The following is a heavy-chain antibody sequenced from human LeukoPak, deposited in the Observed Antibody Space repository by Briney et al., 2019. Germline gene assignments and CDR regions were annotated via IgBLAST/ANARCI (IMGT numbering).Heavy chain of an antibody. CDR1: GFTFTSYG. J-gene: IGHJ4*02. CDR3: ARDRRGGYDWSFDY. D-gene: IGHD5-12*01. V-gene: IGHV3-33*01. CDR2: VWYDGRHK. Sequence: PGGSLRLSCVASGFTFTSYGMHWVRQAPGKGLEWVAVVWYDGRHKYYADSVKGRFTISRDNSKNALYLQMDSLRAEDTAVYYCARDRRGGYDWSFDYWGQGTLVTVSS.